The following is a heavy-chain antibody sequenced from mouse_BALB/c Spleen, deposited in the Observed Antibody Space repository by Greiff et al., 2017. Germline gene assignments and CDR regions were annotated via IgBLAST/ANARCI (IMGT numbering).Heavy chain of an antibody. Sequence: VQLQHSGAELVRSGASVKLSCTASGFNIKDYYMHWVKQRPEQGLEWIGWIDPENGDTEYAPKFQGKATMTADTSSNTAYLQLSSLTSEDTAVYYCNAHYDYLSSDYGGQGTTLTVSS. V-gene: IGHV14-4*02. CDR3: NAHYDYLSSDY. D-gene: IGHD2-4*01. CDR1: GFNIKDYY. J-gene: IGHJ2*01. CDR2: IDPENGDT.